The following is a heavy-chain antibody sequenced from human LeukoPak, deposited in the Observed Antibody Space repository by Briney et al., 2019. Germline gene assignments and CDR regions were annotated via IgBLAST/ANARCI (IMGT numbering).Heavy chain of an antibody. D-gene: IGHD6-13*01. CDR3: ARLKLAAADKYYFDY. CDR1: GGSISSSSYY. Sequence: SETLSLTCTVSGGSISSSSYYWGWIRQPPGKGLEWIGSIYYSGSTYYNPSLKSRVTISVDTSKNQFSLKLSSATAADTAVYYCARLKLAAADKYYFDYWGQGTPVTVSS. J-gene: IGHJ4*02. V-gene: IGHV4-39*01. CDR2: IYYSGST.